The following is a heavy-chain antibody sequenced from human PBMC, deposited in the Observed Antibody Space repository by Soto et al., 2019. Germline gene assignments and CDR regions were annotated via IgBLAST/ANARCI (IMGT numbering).Heavy chain of an antibody. CDR2: ISSGSNTI. Sequence: EVQLVESGGGLVQPGGSLRLSCAASGFTFSSYSMNWVRQAPGKGLEWVSYISSGSNTIYYADSVKGRFTISRDNAKNSLYLQMNSLRDEDTAVYYCARGVGQYYDFWSGKNWFDPWGQGTLVTVSS. J-gene: IGHJ5*02. V-gene: IGHV3-48*02. D-gene: IGHD3-3*01. CDR3: ARGVGQYYDFWSGKNWFDP. CDR1: GFTFSSYS.